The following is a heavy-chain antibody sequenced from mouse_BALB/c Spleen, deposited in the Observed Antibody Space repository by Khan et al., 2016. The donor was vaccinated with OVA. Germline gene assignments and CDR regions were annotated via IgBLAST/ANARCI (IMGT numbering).Heavy chain of an antibody. CDR1: GYTFTDFN. Sequence: VQLQQSGPELVKPGASVRISCKTSGYTFTDFNLDWVKQSHGKSLEWIGYIFPNTGGTGYNQKFKTKATLTVDSSSSTAYMELRSLTSDDSAVYYCARSGYGSFAYWGQGTRVTVSA. CDR2: IFPNTGGT. CDR3: ARSGYGSFAY. V-gene: IGHV1S29*02. D-gene: IGHD1-2*01. J-gene: IGHJ3*01.